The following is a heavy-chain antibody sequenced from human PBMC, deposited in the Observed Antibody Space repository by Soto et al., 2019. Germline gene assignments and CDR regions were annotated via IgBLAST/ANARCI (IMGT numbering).Heavy chain of an antibody. CDR2: IWYDGSNK. Sequence: QVQLVESGGGVVQPGRSLRLSCAASGFTFSSYGMHWVRQAPGKGLEWVAVIWYDGSNKYYADSVKGRFTISRDNSKNTLYLQMNSLRAEDTAVYYCARDNVYYYDSSGYFDYWGQGTLVTVSS. V-gene: IGHV3-33*01. D-gene: IGHD3-22*01. CDR3: ARDNVYYYDSSGYFDY. J-gene: IGHJ4*02. CDR1: GFTFSSYG.